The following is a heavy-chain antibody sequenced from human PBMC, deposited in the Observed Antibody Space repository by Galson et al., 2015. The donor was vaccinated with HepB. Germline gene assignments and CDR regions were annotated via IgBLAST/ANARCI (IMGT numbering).Heavy chain of an antibody. CDR3: ARVREVVPAAIYYYYYYGMDV. J-gene: IGHJ6*02. V-gene: IGHV1-3*01. CDR1: GYTFTSYA. Sequence: SVKVSCKASGYTFTSYAMHWVRQAPGQRLEWMGWINAGNGNTKYSQKFQGRVTITRDTSASTAYMELSSLRSEDTAVYYCARVREVVPAAIYYYYYYGMDVWGQGTTVTVSS. D-gene: IGHD2-2*01. CDR2: INAGNGNT.